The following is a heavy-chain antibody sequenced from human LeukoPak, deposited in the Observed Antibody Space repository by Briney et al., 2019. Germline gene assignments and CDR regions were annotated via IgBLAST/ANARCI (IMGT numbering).Heavy chain of an antibody. V-gene: IGHV3-33*06. CDR1: GFTFSSHG. Sequence: TGGSLRLSRAASGFTFSSHGMHWVRQAPGKGLEWVALIWYDGSKKNYADSVKGRFTISRDDSKSTLYLQINSLRAEDTAVYYCAKDLSYGSNWFDPWGQGTLVTVSS. CDR2: IWYDGSKK. CDR3: AKDLSYGSNWFDP. D-gene: IGHD5-18*01. J-gene: IGHJ5*02.